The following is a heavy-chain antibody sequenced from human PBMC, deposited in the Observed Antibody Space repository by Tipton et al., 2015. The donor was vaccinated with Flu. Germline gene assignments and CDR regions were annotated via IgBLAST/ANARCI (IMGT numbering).Heavy chain of an antibody. Sequence: SLRLSCAASGFTFSNAWMSWVRQAPGKGLEWVGRIKRKTVGGTTDYAAPVKGRFTISRDDLKNTLYLQMNSLKTEDTAVYYCTTGVFVAGTFDYWGQGTLVTVSS. J-gene: IGHJ4*02. CDR2: IKRKTVGGTT. CDR1: GFTFSNAW. V-gene: IGHV3-15*01. D-gene: IGHD6-19*01. CDR3: TTGVFVAGTFDY.